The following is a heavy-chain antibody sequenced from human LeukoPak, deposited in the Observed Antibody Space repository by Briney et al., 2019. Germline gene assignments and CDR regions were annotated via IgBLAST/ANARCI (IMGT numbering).Heavy chain of an antibody. V-gene: IGHV3-21*01. J-gene: IGHJ4*02. CDR2: ISSSSSYI. CDR3: ARDPRALHYDILTVYDTLVDY. Sequence: PGGSLRLSCAASGFTFSSYSMNWVRQAPGKGLEWVSSISSSSSYIYYADSVKGRFTISRDNAKNSLYLQMNSLRAEDTAVYYCARDPRALHYDILTVYDTLVDYWGQGTLVTVSS. CDR1: GFTFSSYS. D-gene: IGHD3-9*01.